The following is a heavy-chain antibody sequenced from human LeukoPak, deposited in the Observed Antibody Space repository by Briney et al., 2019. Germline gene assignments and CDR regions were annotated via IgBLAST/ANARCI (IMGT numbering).Heavy chain of an antibody. J-gene: IGHJ4*02. V-gene: IGHV4-39*01. CDR2: IYYSGST. Sequence: SETLSLTCIVSGGSISSSTYYWGWIRQPPGKGLEWIGSIYYSGSTYYNPSLKSRVTISVDTSKNQFSLKLSSVTAADTAVYYCARGSVLRHFNYWGQGSLVTVSS. CDR1: GGSISSSTYY. CDR3: ARGSVLRHFNY. D-gene: IGHD3-3*01.